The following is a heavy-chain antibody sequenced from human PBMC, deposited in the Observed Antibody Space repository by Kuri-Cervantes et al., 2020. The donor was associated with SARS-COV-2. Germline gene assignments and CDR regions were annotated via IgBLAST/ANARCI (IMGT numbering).Heavy chain of an antibody. CDR3: AKAKGDNWGLAGYFDY. CDR2: ISYDGSNK. D-gene: IGHD7-27*01. V-gene: IGHV3-30-3*01. CDR1: GSTFSSYA. J-gene: IGHJ4*02. Sequence: LKISCAASGSTFSSYAMHWVHQAPGKGLEWVAVISYDGSNKYYADSVKGRFTISRDNSKNTLYLQMNSLRAEDTAVYYCAKAKGDNWGLAGYFDYWGQGTLVTVSS.